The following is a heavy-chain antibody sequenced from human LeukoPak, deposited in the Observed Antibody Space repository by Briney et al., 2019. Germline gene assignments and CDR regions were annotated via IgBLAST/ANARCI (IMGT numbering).Heavy chain of an antibody. CDR2: ISSSSGSSRSYI. D-gene: IGHD3-10*01. Sequence: GGSLRLSCAASGFTFSSYAMSWVRQAPGKGLEWVSSISSSSGSSRSYIYYADSVKGRFTISRDNAKNSLYLQMNSLRAEDTAVYYCARDRSAYYGSGSYGTHYYYDMDVWGQGTTATVSS. V-gene: IGHV3-21*06. CDR1: GFTFSSYA. J-gene: IGHJ6*02. CDR3: ARDRSAYYGSGSYGTHYYYDMDV.